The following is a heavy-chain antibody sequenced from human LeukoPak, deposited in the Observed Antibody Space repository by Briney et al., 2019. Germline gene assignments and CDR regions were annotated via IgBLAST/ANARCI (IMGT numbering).Heavy chain of an antibody. CDR1: GASISGGNYH. CDR3: TRDLTQYYDVWSGSHGFDI. CDR2: IYSSGAT. Sequence: SQTLSLTCSVSGASISGGNYHWSWIRQPAGKGLEWIGRIYSSGATNYNPSFKRRATISEDTSKNQFSLKLTSVTAADTAVYYCTRDLTQYYDVWSGSHGFDIWGQGTMVIVSS. J-gene: IGHJ3*02. V-gene: IGHV4-61*02. D-gene: IGHD3-3*01.